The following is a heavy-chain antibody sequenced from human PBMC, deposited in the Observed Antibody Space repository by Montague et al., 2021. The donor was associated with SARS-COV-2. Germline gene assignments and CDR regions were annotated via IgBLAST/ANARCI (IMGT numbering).Heavy chain of an antibody. Sequence: PLRLSCAASGFTVSSKYMSWVRQAPGKGLEWVSVIYSGGSTYYADSVKGRFTISRHNSKNTLYLQMNSLRAEDTAVYYCATAVYPTVTTRGDVWGQGTTVTVSS. CDR3: ATAVYPTVTTRGDV. D-gene: IGHD4-17*01. CDR1: GFTVSSKY. J-gene: IGHJ6*02. V-gene: IGHV3-53*04. CDR2: IYSGGST.